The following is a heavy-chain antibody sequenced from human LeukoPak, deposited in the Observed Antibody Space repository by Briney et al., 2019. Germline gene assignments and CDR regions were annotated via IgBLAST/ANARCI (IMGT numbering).Heavy chain of an antibody. J-gene: IGHJ4*02. CDR3: ARVEDIVVVPAASGVPYYFDY. V-gene: IGHV1-18*01. D-gene: IGHD2-2*01. CDR2: ISAYNGNT. CDR1: GYTFTSYG. Sequence: ASVKVSCKASGYTFTSYGISWVRQAPGQGLEWMGWISAYNGNTNYAQKLQGRVTMTTDTSTSTAYMELRSLRSDDTAVYYCARVEDIVVVPAASGVPYYFDYWGRGTLVTVSS.